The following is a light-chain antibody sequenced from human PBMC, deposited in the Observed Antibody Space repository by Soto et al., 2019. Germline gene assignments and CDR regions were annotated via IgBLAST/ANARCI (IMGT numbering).Light chain of an antibody. Sequence: QPVLTQSPSAFASLGASVKFICTLSSGHSSYAIACHQQQPEKGPRYLMKINSDGSHSKGDGIPDRFSGSSSGAERYLTISSLQSEDEADYYCQTWGTGIRVFGTGTQLTVL. CDR2: INSDGSH. CDR3: QTWGTGIRV. V-gene: IGLV4-69*01. CDR1: SGHSSYA. J-gene: IGLJ1*01.